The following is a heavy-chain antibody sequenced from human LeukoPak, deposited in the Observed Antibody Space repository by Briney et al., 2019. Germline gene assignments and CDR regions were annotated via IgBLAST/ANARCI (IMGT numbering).Heavy chain of an antibody. V-gene: IGHV3-21*01. CDR3: ARDRGAYCGGDCYLGFDY. J-gene: IGHJ4*01. CDR1: GFTFSSYT. D-gene: IGHD2-21*02. Sequence: GGSLRLSCAASGFTFSSYTMNCVRQARGKGLEWVSSIAGSSGYVSSADSVKGRSTISRDNAKKSLYLQMTSLTAEDTAVYCCARDRGAYCGGDCYLGFDYWGRGSMVTVSS. CDR2: IAGSSGYV.